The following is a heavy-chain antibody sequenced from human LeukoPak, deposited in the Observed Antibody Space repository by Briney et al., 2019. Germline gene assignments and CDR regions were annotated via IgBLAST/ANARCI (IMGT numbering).Heavy chain of an antibody. J-gene: IGHJ4*02. D-gene: IGHD1-1*01. CDR3: AREQQIGKYYFDY. V-gene: IGHV3-23*01. CDR2: ISGSGGST. CDR1: GFTFSSYA. Sequence: GGSLRLSCAASGFTFSSYAMSWVRQAPGKGLEWVSAISGSGGSTYYADSVKGRFTISRDNSENTLYLQMNSLRAEDTAVYYCAREQQIGKYYFDYWGQGTLVTVSS.